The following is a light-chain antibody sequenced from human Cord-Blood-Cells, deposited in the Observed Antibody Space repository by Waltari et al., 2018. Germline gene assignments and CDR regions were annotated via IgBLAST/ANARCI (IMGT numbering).Light chain of an antibody. CDR3: QAWDSSTAV. V-gene: IGLV3-1*01. Sequence: SYELTQPPSVSVSPGQTASITCSGDKLGDKYACWYQQKPGQSPVLGIYQDSNRPSGSPERFSGSNSGNTATLTIGGTQAMNEADYYCQAWDSSTAVFGGGTKLTVL. J-gene: IGLJ2*01. CDR2: QDS. CDR1: KLGDKY.